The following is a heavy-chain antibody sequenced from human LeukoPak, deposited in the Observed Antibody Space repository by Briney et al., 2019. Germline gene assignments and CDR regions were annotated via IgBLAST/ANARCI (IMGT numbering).Heavy chain of an antibody. J-gene: IGHJ4*02. CDR3: ARDNDYVWGSYRYFDY. CDR1: GFTFSSYA. V-gene: IGHV3-30*04. Sequence: GRSLRLSCAASGFTFSSYAMHWVRQAPGKGLEWVAVISYDGSNKYYADSVKGRFTISRDNSKNTLYLQMNSLRAEDTAVHYCARDNDYVWGSYRYFDYWGQGTLVTVSS. D-gene: IGHD3-16*02. CDR2: ISYDGSNK.